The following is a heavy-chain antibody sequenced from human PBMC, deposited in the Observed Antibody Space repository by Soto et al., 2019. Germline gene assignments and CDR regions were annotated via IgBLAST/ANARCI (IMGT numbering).Heavy chain of an antibody. Sequence: AGSLRLSCAASGFTLSSYAMSWVRQAPGKGLEWVSAISGSGGSTYYADSVKGRFTISRDNSKNTLYLQMNSLRAEDTAVYYCAKAYRISDAFDIWGQGTVVTVSS. CDR1: GFTLSSYA. V-gene: IGHV3-23*01. CDR2: ISGSGGST. J-gene: IGHJ3*02. CDR3: AKAYRISDAFDI. D-gene: IGHD2-2*01.